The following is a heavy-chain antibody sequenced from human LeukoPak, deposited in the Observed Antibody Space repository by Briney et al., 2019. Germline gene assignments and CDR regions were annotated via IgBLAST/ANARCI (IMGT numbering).Heavy chain of an antibody. D-gene: IGHD1-1*01. J-gene: IGHJ5*02. CDR2: ISSSGSTI. CDR3: TKAQYNWNDIPFDP. V-gene: IGHV3-48*03. CDR1: GFTFSSYE. Sequence: PGGSLRLSCAASGFTFSSYEMTWVRQAPAKGLEWDSYISSSGSTIYYADAVKGRFTISRENAKNSLYLQMNSLGAEDTAVYYCTKAQYNWNDIPFDPWGQGTLVTVSS.